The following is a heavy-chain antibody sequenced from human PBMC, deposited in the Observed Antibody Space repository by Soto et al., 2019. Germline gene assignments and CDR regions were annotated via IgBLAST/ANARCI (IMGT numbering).Heavy chain of an antibody. D-gene: IGHD3-16*01. V-gene: IGHV1-69*12. J-gene: IGHJ6*02. CDR2: IIPVFGTA. CDR3: ANLGSYPV. Sequence: QVQLVQSGPEVEKPGSSVKVSCKASGGTFSSSAISWVRQAPGQGLEWMGEIIPVFGTANYAQKFQGRVTIIADESTSTAYMELSSLRSEDTAVYYCANLGSYPVWRQGTTVTVSS. CDR1: GGTFSSSA.